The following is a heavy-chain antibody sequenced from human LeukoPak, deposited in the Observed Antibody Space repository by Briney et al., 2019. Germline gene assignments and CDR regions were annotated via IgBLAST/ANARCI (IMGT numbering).Heavy chain of an antibody. J-gene: IGHJ4*02. CDR2: IYHSGHT. Sequence: PSETLSLSCTVSGDSISSGDYYWSWFRQPPGHGLEWIGYIYHSGHTYYNPSLKSRVTISVDRSKNQFSLKLSSVTAADTAVYYCARAYGSGSYHFDYWGQGTLVTVSS. D-gene: IGHD3-10*01. CDR3: ARAYGSGSYHFDY. CDR1: GDSISSGDYY. V-gene: IGHV4-30-4*01.